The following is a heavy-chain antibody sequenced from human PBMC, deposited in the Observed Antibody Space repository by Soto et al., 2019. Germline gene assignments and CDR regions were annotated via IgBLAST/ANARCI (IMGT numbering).Heavy chain of an antibody. CDR3: ASMTYYYGSGSYYNWFDP. V-gene: IGHV4-59*01. CDR1: GGSISSYY. Sequence: SETLSLTCTVSGGSISSYYWSWIRQPPGKGLEWIGYIYYSGSTNYNPSLKSRVTISVDTSKNQFSLKLSSVTAADTAVYYCASMTYYYGSGSYYNWFDPWGQGTLVTVSS. CDR2: IYYSGST. J-gene: IGHJ5*02. D-gene: IGHD3-10*01.